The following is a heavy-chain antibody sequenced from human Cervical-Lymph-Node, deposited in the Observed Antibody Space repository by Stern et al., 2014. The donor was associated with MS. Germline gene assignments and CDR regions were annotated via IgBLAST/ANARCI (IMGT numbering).Heavy chain of an antibody. D-gene: IGHD4-23*01. V-gene: IGHV1-69*01. CDR1: GDTFSRNG. CDR3: AQEHHGGNFHS. J-gene: IGHJ4*02. Sequence: VQLVESGAEAKKPGSSVKVSCNISGDTFSRNGISWVRHAPGQGLEWMGAIVPIFGKANYAQKLQGRLTITADESTKTAYMELSSLRSEDTAVYYCAQEHHGGNFHSWGQGTLVIVSS. CDR2: IVPIFGKA.